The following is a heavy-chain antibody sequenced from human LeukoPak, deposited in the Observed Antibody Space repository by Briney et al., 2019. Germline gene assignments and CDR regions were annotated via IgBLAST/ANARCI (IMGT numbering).Heavy chain of an antibody. CDR1: GFAFSSYW. Sequence: GGSLRLSCAASGFAFSSYWMHWVRQAPGKGLVWVSRINSDGSSTSYADSVKGRFTISRDNAKNTLYLQMNSLRAEDTAVYYCARDRYGDYLVDYWGQGTLVTVSS. D-gene: IGHD4-17*01. J-gene: IGHJ4*02. V-gene: IGHV3-74*01. CDR3: ARDRYGDYLVDY. CDR2: INSDGSST.